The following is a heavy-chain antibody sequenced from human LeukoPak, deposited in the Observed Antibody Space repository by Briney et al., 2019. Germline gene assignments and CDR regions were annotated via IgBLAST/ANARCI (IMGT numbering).Heavy chain of an antibody. D-gene: IGHD3-22*01. Sequence: SETLSLTCAVYGGSFSGYYWSWIRQPPGRGLEWIGEINHSGSTNYNPSIKSRVTISVDTSKNQFSLKLSSVTAADTAVYYCARSGAYDSGGYSVLPIDYWGQGTLVTVSS. CDR3: ARSGAYDSGGYSVLPIDY. CDR1: GGSFSGYY. V-gene: IGHV4-34*01. CDR2: INHSGST. J-gene: IGHJ4*02.